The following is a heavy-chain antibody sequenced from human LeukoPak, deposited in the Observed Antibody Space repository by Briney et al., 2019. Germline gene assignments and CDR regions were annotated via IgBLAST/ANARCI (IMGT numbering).Heavy chain of an antibody. V-gene: IGHV3-30*02. CDR1: GFTFSSYG. J-gene: IGHJ4*02. CDR3: AQIVGSSATDY. Sequence: SGGSLRLSCAASGFTFSSYGMHWVRQAPGKGLEWVASIRDDGSYKDYADSVKGRFTISRDNSKNTLFLQMNSLRAEDTAVYFCAQIVGSSATDYWGQGTLVTVSS. CDR2: IRDDGSYK. D-gene: IGHD1-26*01.